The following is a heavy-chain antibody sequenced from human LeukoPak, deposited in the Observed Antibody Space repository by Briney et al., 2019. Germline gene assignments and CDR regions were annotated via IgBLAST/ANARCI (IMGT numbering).Heavy chain of an antibody. J-gene: IGHJ4*02. CDR2: ISSGGGFT. Sequence: GGSLRLSCAASGFTFSSYDMAWVRQAPGKGLEWVSGISSGGGFTYYAGSVKGRFTISRDNSKNTLYLQMNSLRAEDTAVYYCVKAGPNYFDCWGQGTLVTVSS. CDR3: VKAGPNYFDC. V-gene: IGHV3-23*01. CDR1: GFTFSSYD.